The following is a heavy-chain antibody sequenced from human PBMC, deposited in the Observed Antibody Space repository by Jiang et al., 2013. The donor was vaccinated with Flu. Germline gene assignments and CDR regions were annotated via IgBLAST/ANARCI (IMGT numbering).Heavy chain of an antibody. D-gene: IGHD6-13*01. CDR1: GDSVSSNSAA. Sequence: QTLSLTCAISGDSVSSNSAAWNWIRQSPSRGLEWLGRTYYRSKWYNDYAVSVKSRITINPDTSKNQFSLQLNSVTPEDTAVYYCARGDSSIAAAERWFDPWGQGTLVTVSS. CDR2: TYYRSKWYN. J-gene: IGHJ5*02. V-gene: IGHV6-1*01. CDR3: ARGDSSIAAAERWFDP.